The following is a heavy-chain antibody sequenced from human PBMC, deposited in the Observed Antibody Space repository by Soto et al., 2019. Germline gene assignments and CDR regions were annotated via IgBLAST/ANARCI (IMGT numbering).Heavy chain of an antibody. Sequence: ASVKVSCKASGYTFTSYAMHWVRQAPGQRLEWMGWINAGNGNTKYSQKFQGRVTITRDTSASTAYMELSSLRSEDTAVYYCARGPIVGATFLLQFDPWGQGTLVTVSS. CDR3: ARGPIVGATFLLQFDP. CDR1: GYTFTSYA. J-gene: IGHJ5*02. D-gene: IGHD1-26*01. V-gene: IGHV1-3*01. CDR2: INAGNGNT.